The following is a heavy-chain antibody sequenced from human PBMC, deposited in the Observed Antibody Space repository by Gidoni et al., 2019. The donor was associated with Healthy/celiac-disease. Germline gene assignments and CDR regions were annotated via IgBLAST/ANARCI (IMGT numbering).Heavy chain of an antibody. CDR1: GGSISSYY. J-gene: IGHJ6*02. CDR2: IYYSGST. Sequence: QVQLQESGPGLVKPSEPLSLTCTVSGGSISSYYWSWIRQPPGKGLEWIGYIYYSGSTNYNPSLKSRVTISVDTSKNQFSLKLSSVTAADTAVYYCARYSPYYYGMDVWGQGTTVTVSS. V-gene: IGHV4-59*01. CDR3: ARYSPYYYGMDV. D-gene: IGHD1-26*01.